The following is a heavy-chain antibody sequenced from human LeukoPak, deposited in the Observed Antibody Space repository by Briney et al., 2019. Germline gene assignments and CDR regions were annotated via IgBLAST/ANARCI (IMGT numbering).Heavy chain of an antibody. CDR2: IHYSGST. Sequence: SETLSLTCTVSGGSISSSSYYWGWIRQPPGKGLEWIGSIHYSGSTNYNPSLKSRVTISVDTSKNQFSLKLSSVTAADTAVYYCASVGQQLVLGPPYYYYYMDVWGKGTTVTVSS. V-gene: IGHV4-39*07. CDR1: GGSISSSSYY. D-gene: IGHD6-13*01. CDR3: ASVGQQLVLGPPYYYYYMDV. J-gene: IGHJ6*03.